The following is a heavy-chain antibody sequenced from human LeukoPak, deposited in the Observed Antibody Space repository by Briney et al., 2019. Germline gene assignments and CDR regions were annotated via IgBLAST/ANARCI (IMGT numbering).Heavy chain of an antibody. J-gene: IGHJ4*02. CDR2: IFYTGVT. D-gene: IGHD3-9*01. V-gene: IGHV4-38-2*02. CDR1: GYSLNMGFY. CDR3: ARDRGGRTGYASGDFDF. Sequence: SETLSLTCAVSGYSLNMGFYWDWLRQPPGKGLEWIGTIFYTGVTYYNPSLKSRVSLSVDTSKNQFSLKVNSVTATDTAVYYCARDRGGRTGYASGDFDFWGQGTLVTVSS.